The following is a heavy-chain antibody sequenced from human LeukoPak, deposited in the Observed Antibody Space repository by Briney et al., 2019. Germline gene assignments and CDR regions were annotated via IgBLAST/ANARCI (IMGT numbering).Heavy chain of an antibody. CDR2: IIPILGIA. CDR1: GGTFSSYA. CDR3: ARVMEMATTYVDY. Sequence: SVKLSCKASGGTFSSYAISWVRQAPGQGLEWMGRIIPILGIANYAQKFQGRVTITADKSTSTAYMELSSLRSEDTAVYYCARVMEMATTYVDYWGQGTLVTVSS. J-gene: IGHJ4*02. D-gene: IGHD5-24*01. V-gene: IGHV1-69*04.